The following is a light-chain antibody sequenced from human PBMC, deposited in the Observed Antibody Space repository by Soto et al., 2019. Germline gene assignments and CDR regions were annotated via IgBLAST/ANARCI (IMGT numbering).Light chain of an antibody. J-gene: IGLJ1*01. V-gene: IGLV2-8*01. CDR2: EVS. CDR3: SSYAGSNIV. Sequence: QSALTQPPSASGSPGQSVTISRTGTSSDVGGYNYVSWYQQHPGKAPKLMIYEVSKRPSGVPDRFSGSKSGNTASLTVSGLQAEDEADYYCSSYAGSNIVFGTGTKVTV. CDR1: SSDVGGYNY.